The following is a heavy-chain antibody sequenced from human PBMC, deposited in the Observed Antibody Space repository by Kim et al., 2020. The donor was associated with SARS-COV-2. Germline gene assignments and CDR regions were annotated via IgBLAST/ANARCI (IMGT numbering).Heavy chain of an antibody. J-gene: IGHJ4*02. D-gene: IGHD5-18*01. Sequence: YPASLKGRFTISRDNAKTTRYLQMNSLRAEDTAVYYCARGGGYSYGAIDYWGQGTLVTVSS. CDR3: ARGGGYSYGAIDY. V-gene: IGHV3-74*01.